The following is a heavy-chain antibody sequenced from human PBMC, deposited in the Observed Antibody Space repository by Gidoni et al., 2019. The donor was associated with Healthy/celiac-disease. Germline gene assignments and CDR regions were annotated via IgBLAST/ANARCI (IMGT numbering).Heavy chain of an antibody. J-gene: IGHJ6*02. CDR1: GFTFDDYA. D-gene: IGHD6-19*01. V-gene: IGHV3-9*01. CDR3: AKEFAVAGRFDYYGMDV. CDR2: ISWNSGSI. Sequence: EVQLVESGGGLVQPGRSLRLSCAASGFTFDDYAMHWFRQAPGKGLGWVSGISWNSGSIGYADSVKGRFTISRDNAKNSLYLQMNSLRAEDTALYYCAKEFAVAGRFDYYGMDVWGQGTTVTVSS.